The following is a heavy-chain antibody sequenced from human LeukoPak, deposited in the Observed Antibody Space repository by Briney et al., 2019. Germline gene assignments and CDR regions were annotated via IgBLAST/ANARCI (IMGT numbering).Heavy chain of an antibody. Sequence: SETLSLTCAVYGGSFSGYYWSWIRQPPGKGLEWIGQINHSGSTNYNPSLKSRVTISVDTSKNQFSLKLSSVTAADTAVYYCARVLDSSGYYYGFDPWGQGTLVTVSS. CDR1: GGSFSGYY. D-gene: IGHD3-22*01. J-gene: IGHJ5*02. CDR2: INHSGST. CDR3: ARVLDSSGYYYGFDP. V-gene: IGHV4-34*01.